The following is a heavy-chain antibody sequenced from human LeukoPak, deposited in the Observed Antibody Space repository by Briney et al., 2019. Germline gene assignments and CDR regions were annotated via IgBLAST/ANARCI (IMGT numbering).Heavy chain of an antibody. Sequence: GGSLRLSCAASGFTFSSDYISWVRQAPGKGLEYVSVIYSGGTTYYAASVKGRFSISRDNSKNTVYLQMNNLRAEDTAVYYCARGKRDSSGYYYPFDYWGQGTLVTVSS. V-gene: IGHV3-53*01. CDR1: GFTFSSDY. CDR2: IYSGGTT. J-gene: IGHJ4*02. CDR3: ARGKRDSSGYYYPFDY. D-gene: IGHD3-22*01.